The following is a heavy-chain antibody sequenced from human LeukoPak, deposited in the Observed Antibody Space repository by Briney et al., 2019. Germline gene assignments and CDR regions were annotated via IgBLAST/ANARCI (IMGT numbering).Heavy chain of an antibody. CDR2: VYYTGST. J-gene: IGHJ4*02. V-gene: IGHV4-59*08. Sequence: SETLSLTCSVSGGSVSSYYWSWIRQPPGKGLEWIGYVYYTGSTNYNPSLKSRVTMFEDKSKNQFSLRLYSVTVADTAVDYCARHFAYSSSSYFDYWGQGSLVTVSS. CDR1: GGSVSSYY. CDR3: ARHFAYSSSSYFDY. D-gene: IGHD6-6*01.